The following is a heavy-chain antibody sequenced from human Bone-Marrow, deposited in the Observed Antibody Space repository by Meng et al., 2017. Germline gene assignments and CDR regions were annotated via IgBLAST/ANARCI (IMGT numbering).Heavy chain of an antibody. J-gene: IGHJ6*02. V-gene: IGHV1-8*01. Sequence: ASMKVSCKASGYTFTSYDINWVRQATGQGLEWMGWMNPNSGNTGYAQKFQGRVTMTRNTSISTAYMELSSLRSEDTAVYYCAVSMLSDYYYYGMDVWGQGTTVTVSS. CDR1: GYTFTSYD. CDR3: AVSMLSDYYYYGMDV. D-gene: IGHD2-8*01. CDR2: MNPNSGNT.